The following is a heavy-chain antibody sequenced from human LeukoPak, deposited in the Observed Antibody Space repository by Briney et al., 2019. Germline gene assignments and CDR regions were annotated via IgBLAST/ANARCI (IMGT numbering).Heavy chain of an antibody. Sequence: SETLSLTCAVYGGSFSGYYWSWIRQPPGKGLEWIGEIDHSGSTNYNPSLKSRVTISVDTSKNQFSLKLSSVTAADTAVYYCARGRRYYYDSSGYFFWGQGTLVTVSS. J-gene: IGHJ4*02. D-gene: IGHD3-22*01. CDR3: ARGRRYYYDSSGYFF. CDR2: IDHSGST. CDR1: GGSFSGYY. V-gene: IGHV4-34*01.